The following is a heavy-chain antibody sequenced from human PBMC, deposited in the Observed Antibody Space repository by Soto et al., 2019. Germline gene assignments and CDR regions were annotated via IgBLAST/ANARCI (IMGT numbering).Heavy chain of an antibody. D-gene: IGHD3-10*01. CDR1: GGTLSDHG. J-gene: IGHJ3*02. V-gene: IGHV1-69*06. CDR3: ARGVYGSGNYYTGPSAFDI. Sequence: QVQLEQSGAEVKKPGSSVKVSCKASGGTLSDHGVAWLRQAPGQGLEWMGGTIPVFNTAKYEQKFQGRVTVTADTFTNIAYMELSSLRSEDTAFYFCARGVYGSGNYYTGPSAFDIWGQGTMVIVSS. CDR2: TIPVFNTA.